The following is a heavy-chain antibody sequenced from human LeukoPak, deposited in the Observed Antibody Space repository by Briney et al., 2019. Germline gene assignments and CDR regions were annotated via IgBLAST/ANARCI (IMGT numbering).Heavy chain of an antibody. CDR2: INPNSGGT. Sequence: GASVKVSCKASGYTFTGYYMHWVRQAPGQGLEWMGRINPNSGGTNYAQKFQGRVTMTRDTSISTAYMGLSRLRSDDTAVYYCARDRIVGNNWFDPWGQGTLVTVSS. D-gene: IGHD1-26*01. CDR1: GYTFTGYY. CDR3: ARDRIVGNNWFDP. J-gene: IGHJ5*02. V-gene: IGHV1-2*06.